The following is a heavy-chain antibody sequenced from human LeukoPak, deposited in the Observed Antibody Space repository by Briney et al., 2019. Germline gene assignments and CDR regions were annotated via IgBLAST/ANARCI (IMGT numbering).Heavy chain of an antibody. D-gene: IGHD1-26*01. J-gene: IGHJ4*02. Sequence: ASVKASCKASGGAFSSYGISWVRQAPGQGLEWMGGIIPIFGTANYAQKFQGRVTITADESTSTAYMELSSLRSEDTAVYYCARDLRGSYKVYWGQGTLVTVSS. CDR1: GGAFSSYG. CDR3: ARDLRGSYKVY. CDR2: IIPIFGTA. V-gene: IGHV1-69*13.